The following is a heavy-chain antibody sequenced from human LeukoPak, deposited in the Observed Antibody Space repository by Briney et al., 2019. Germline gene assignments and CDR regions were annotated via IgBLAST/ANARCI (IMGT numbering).Heavy chain of an antibody. V-gene: IGHV4-34*01. Sequence: SETLSLTCAVYGGSFSGYYWSWIRQPPGKGLEWIGEINHSGSTNYNPSLKSRVTISVDTSKNQFSLKLSSVTAADTAVYYCARAPYDSSGPPSDYWGQGTPVTVSS. J-gene: IGHJ4*02. D-gene: IGHD3-22*01. CDR3: ARAPYDSSGPPSDY. CDR2: INHSGST. CDR1: GGSFSGYY.